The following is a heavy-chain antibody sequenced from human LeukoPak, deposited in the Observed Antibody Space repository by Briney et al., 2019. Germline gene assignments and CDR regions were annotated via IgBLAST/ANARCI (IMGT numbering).Heavy chain of an antibody. CDR2: IKKDGSEK. J-gene: IGHJ4*02. Sequence: PGGSLRLSCAASGFTFSTFAMSWVRQAPGKGLEWVANIKKDGSEKYYVDSVKGRFTISRDNAKTSLYLQMNSLRTEDTAVYYCARDLSGVTGYTYGRGIDYWGQGTLVTVSS. V-gene: IGHV3-7*01. D-gene: IGHD5-18*01. CDR1: GFTFSTFA. CDR3: ARDLSGVTGYTYGRGIDY.